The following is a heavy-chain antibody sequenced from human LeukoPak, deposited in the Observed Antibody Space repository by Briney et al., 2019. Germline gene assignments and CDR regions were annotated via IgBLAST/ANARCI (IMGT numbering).Heavy chain of an antibody. CDR3: ARFNSGSYQHYFDY. D-gene: IGHD1-26*01. J-gene: IGHJ4*02. V-gene: IGHV4-39*07. Sequence: SETLSLSCTVSGGSISSSSYYWGWIRQPPGKGLECIGSIYYSGSTYYNPSLKSRVTISIDTSKNQFSLKLSSVTAADTAVYYCARFNSGSYQHYFDYWGQGTLVTVSS. CDR1: GGSISSSSYY. CDR2: IYYSGST.